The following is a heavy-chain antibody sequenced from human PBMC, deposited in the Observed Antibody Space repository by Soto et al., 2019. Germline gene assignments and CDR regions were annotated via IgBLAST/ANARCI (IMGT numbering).Heavy chain of an antibody. CDR3: AKDQDSSGWYSVTWYYYGMDV. CDR2: ISYDGSNK. D-gene: IGHD6-19*01. CDR1: GFTFSSYG. Sequence: QVQLVESGGGVVQPGRSLRLSCAASGFTFSSYGMHWVRQAPGKGLEWVAVISYDGSNKYYADSVKDRFTISRDNSKNTLYLQMNSLRAEDTAVYYCAKDQDSSGWYSVTWYYYGMDVWGQGTTVTVSS. V-gene: IGHV3-30*18. J-gene: IGHJ6*02.